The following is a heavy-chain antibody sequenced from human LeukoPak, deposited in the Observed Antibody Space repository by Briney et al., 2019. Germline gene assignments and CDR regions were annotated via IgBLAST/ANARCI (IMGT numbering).Heavy chain of an antibody. CDR2: IKQDGSEK. J-gene: IGHJ4*02. CDR1: GFTFSSYW. Sequence: GGSLRLSCAASGFTFSSYWMTWVRQAPEKGLEWVANIKQDGSEKYYVVSVKGRFTISRDNAKNSLYPQMNSLRVEDTAVYYCARYGGSSRTYDYWGQGSLATVSP. D-gene: IGHD2-15*01. CDR3: ARYGGSSRTYDY. V-gene: IGHV3-7*05.